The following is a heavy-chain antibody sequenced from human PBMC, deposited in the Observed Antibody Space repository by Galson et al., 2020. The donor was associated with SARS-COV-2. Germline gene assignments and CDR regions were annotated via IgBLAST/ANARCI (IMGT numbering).Heavy chain of an antibody. CDR1: GGSIRRSY. D-gene: IGHD4-17*01. V-gene: IGHV4-59*01. CDR2: IYHSGTT. CDR3: ARGGDYVRNWFDS. Sequence: ASETLSLSCTVSGGSIRRSYRSWIRQPPGKRLEWIAYIYHSGTTSYNPSLKSRVTISVDTSKNQFSLKLTSVTAADTAVYYCARGGDYVRNWFDSWGQGTLVTVSS. J-gene: IGHJ5*01.